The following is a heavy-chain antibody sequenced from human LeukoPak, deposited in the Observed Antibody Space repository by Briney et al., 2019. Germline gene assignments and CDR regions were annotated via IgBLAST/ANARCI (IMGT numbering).Heavy chain of an antibody. D-gene: IGHD5-12*01. CDR2: ISSSSSTI. V-gene: IGHV3-48*01. CDR1: GFTFSTYS. Sequence: GGSLRLSCAASGFTFSTYSMNWVRQAPGKGLEWVSYISSSSSTIYYADSVKGRFIISRDNAKNSLYLQMNSLRAEDTAVYYCARANSGYDTSLRYWGQGTLVTVSS. CDR3: ARANSGYDTSLRY. J-gene: IGHJ4*02.